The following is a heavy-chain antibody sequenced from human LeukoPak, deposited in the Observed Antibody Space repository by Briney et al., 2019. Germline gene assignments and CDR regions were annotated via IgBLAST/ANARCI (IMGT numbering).Heavy chain of an antibody. J-gene: IGHJ4*02. CDR2: ISGSGGST. CDR1: GFTFSTYA. CDR3: AKAGTGGLDY. V-gene: IGHV3-23*01. D-gene: IGHD3-10*01. Sequence: GGSLRLSSAASGFTFSTYAMSWVRQAPGKGLEWVSAISGSGGSTYYADSVKGRFTFSRDNSKNTLYLQMNSLRAEDTAVYYCAKAGTGGLDYWGQGTLVTVSS.